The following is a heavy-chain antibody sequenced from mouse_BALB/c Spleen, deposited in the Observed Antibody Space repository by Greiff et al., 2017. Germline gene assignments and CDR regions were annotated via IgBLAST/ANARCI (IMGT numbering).Heavy chain of an antibody. CDR3: AKYDYDWFAY. V-gene: IGHV5-6-3*01. D-gene: IGHD2-4*01. J-gene: IGHJ3*01. CDR2: INSNGGST. Sequence: EVQVVESGGGLVQPGGSLKLSCAASGFTFSSYGMSWVRQTPDKRLELVATINSNGGSTYYPDSVKGRFTISRDNAKNTLYLQMSSLKSEDTAMYYCAKYDYDWFAYWGQGTLVTVSA. CDR1: GFTFSSYG.